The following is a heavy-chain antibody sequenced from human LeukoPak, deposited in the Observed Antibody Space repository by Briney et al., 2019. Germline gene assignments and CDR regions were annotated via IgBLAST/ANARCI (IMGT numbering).Heavy chain of an antibody. CDR1: GGSISSSSYY. Sequence: PSETLSLTCTVSGGSISSSSYYWGWIRQPPGKGLEWIGSIYYSGSTYYNPSLKSRVTISVDTSKNQFSLKLSSVTAADTAVYFCARHVYSSSWIYYYYYMDVWGKGTTVTVSS. V-gene: IGHV4-39*01. J-gene: IGHJ6*03. D-gene: IGHD6-13*01. CDR2: IYYSGST. CDR3: ARHVYSSSWIYYYYYMDV.